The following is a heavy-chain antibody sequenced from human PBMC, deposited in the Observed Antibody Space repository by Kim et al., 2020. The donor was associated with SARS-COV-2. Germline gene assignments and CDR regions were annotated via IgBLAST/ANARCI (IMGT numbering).Heavy chain of an antibody. CDR3: ARVYGSGSYFDY. V-gene: IGHV3-30*04. CDR2: ISYDGSNK. D-gene: IGHD3-10*01. J-gene: IGHJ4*02. CDR1: GFTFSSYA. Sequence: GGSLRLSCAASGFTFSSYAMHWVRQAPGKGLEWVAVISYDGSNKYYADSVKGRFTISRDNSKNTLYLQMNSLRAEDTAVYYCARVYGSGSYFDYWGQGTLVTVSS.